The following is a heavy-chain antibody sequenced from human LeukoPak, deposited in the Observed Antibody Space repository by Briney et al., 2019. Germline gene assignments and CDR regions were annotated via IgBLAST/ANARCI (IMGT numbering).Heavy chain of an antibody. Sequence: PGGSLRLSCAAPGFTFSSYAMSWVRQAPGKGLEWVSDISASGGSTYYADSVKGRFTIARDTSKNSLYLQMNSLRAEDTAVYYWAKKETTVTTFFEDWGQGTLVTVSS. CDR1: GFTFSSYA. V-gene: IGHV3-23*01. D-gene: IGHD4-17*01. J-gene: IGHJ4*02. CDR3: AKKETTVTTFFED. CDR2: ISASGGST.